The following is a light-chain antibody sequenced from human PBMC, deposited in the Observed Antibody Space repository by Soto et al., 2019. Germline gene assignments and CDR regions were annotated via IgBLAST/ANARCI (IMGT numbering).Light chain of an antibody. V-gene: IGLV2-23*02. CDR1: SSDVGSYNL. CDR3: CSYATTTAM. CDR2: EVT. Sequence: SVLTRPAYVSRSPGQSITITNTGTSSDVGSYNLVSWYQQHPGKAPKLIIYEVTKRPSGISNRFSGSKSGNTASLTISGLQAENKADYFCCSYATTTAMFGGGTKVTVL. J-gene: IGLJ3*02.